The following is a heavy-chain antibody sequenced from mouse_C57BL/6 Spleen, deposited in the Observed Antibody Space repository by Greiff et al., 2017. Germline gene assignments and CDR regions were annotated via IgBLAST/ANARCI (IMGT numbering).Heavy chain of an antibody. V-gene: IGHV1-69*01. CDR3: ARSNYVPFAY. J-gene: IGHJ3*01. CDR2: IDPSDSYT. D-gene: IGHD2-5*01. CDR1: GYTFTSYW. Sequence: QVQLQQPGAELVMPGASVKLSCKASGYTFTSYWMHWVKQRPGQGLEWIGEIDPSDSYTNYNQKVKGKSTLTVDKSSSKAYMQLRSLTAEDSAVYYCARSNYVPFAYWGQGTLVTVSA.